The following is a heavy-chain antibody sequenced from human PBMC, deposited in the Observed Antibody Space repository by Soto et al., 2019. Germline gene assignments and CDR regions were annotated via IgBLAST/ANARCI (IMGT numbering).Heavy chain of an antibody. V-gene: IGHV1-46*01. CDR2: INPSGGST. CDR1: GYTFTSYY. Sequence: GASVKVSCKASGYTFTSYYMHWVRQAPGQGLEWMGIINPSGGSTSYAQKFQGRVTMTRDTSTSTVYMELSSLRSEDTAVYYCAKSHHSSGYYFLTSEDALDIWGQGTMVTVSS. J-gene: IGHJ3*02. D-gene: IGHD3-22*01. CDR3: AKSHHSSGYYFLTSEDALDI.